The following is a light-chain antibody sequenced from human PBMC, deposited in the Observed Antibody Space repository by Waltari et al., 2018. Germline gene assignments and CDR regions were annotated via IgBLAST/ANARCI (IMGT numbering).Light chain of an antibody. V-gene: IGLV2-14*01. CDR3: NSYTSSSTLV. J-gene: IGLJ2*01. Sequence: QSALTQPASVSGSPGQSFTISCTGTSSDVGAYNYVCWYQQQPGRAPKLMIYAVSKRPSGVPKRFSGSKSGNTASQTISGRRADNDAAYYFNSYTSSSTLVFGGGTNLTVL. CDR2: AVS. CDR1: SSDVGAYNY.